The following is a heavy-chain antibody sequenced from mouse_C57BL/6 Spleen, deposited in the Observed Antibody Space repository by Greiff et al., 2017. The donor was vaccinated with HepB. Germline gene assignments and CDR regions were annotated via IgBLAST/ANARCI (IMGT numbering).Heavy chain of an antibody. J-gene: IGHJ4*01. D-gene: IGHD2-14*01. CDR1: GFTFSSYT. CDR2: ISGGGGNT. V-gene: IGHV5-9*01. Sequence: EVQVVESGGGLVKPGGSLKLSCAASGFTFSSYTMSWVRQTPEKRLEWVATISGGGGNTYYPDSVKGRFTFARDNAKNTLYLQMSSLRSEDTALYYCAREEVPYYAMDYWGQGTSVTVSS. CDR3: AREEVPYYAMDY.